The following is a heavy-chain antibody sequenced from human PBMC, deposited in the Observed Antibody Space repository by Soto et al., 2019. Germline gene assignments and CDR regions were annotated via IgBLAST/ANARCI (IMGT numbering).Heavy chain of an antibody. CDR3: ARSRGGGSYRYPFDY. J-gene: IGHJ4*02. D-gene: IGHD3-16*02. CDR1: GGSISSGGYY. Sequence: QVQLQESGPGLVKPSQTLSLTCTVSGGSISSGGYYWGWIRQHPGKGLEWIGYIYYSGSTYYNPSLKSRVTISVDTSKNQFSLKLSSVTAADTAVYYCARSRGGGSYRYPFDYWGQGTLVTVSS. CDR2: IYYSGST. V-gene: IGHV4-31*03.